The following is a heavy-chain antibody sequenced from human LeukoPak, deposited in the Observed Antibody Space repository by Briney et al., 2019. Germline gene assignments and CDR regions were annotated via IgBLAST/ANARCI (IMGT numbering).Heavy chain of an antibody. CDR1: GYTFTSYG. V-gene: IGHV1-18*01. D-gene: IGHD3-22*01. J-gene: IGHJ4*02. CDR3: ARAPYYYDSSVYYHDY. CDR2: ISAYNGNT. Sequence: GASVKVSCKASGYTFTSYGISWVRQAPGQGLEWMGWISAYNGNTNYAQKLQGRVTMTTDTSTSTAYMELRSLRSDDTAVYYCARAPYYYDSSVYYHDYWGQGTLVTVSS.